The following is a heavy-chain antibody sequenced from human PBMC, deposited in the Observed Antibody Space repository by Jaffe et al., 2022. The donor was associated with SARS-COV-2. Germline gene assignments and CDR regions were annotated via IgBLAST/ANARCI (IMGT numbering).Heavy chain of an antibody. Sequence: QVQLQQWGAGLLKPSETLSLTCAVYGGSFSGYYWSWIRQPPGKGLEWIGEINHSGSTNYNPSLKSRVTISVDTSKNQFSLKLSSVTAADTAVYYCARGRDRSWLLLSRGSRYYYGMDVWGQGTTVTVSS. J-gene: IGHJ6*02. CDR2: INHSGST. CDR1: GGSFSGYY. D-gene: IGHD3-22*01. V-gene: IGHV4-34*01. CDR3: ARGRDRSWLLLSRGSRYYYGMDV.